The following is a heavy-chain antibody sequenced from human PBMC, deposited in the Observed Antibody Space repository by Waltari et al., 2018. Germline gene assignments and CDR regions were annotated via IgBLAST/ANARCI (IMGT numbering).Heavy chain of an antibody. D-gene: IGHD2-8*01. CDR2: INYNGGST. CDR1: GFSFDEYV. J-gene: IGHJ5*02. V-gene: IGHV3-20*01. Sequence: EVQVVESGGGVVRPGGSLRLSCAASGFSFDEYVMAWVRQAPGEGPELVAGINYNGGSTSDADSVRGRFTISRDNAKTSLFLQLNSLRGEDTALYHCARVPEYASASAGWFDPWGQGTLVTVSS. CDR3: ARVPEYASASAGWFDP.